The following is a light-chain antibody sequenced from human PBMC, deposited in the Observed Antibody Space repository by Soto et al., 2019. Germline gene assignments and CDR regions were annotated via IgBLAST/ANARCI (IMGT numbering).Light chain of an antibody. CDR2: DTN. V-gene: IGLV7-46*01. CDR3: LLFYSGTHV. Sequence: QGGGNQGPPLAVVPGGAVTLPCGFSTGGGTRGHYPFWFQQRPGQAPRTLIFDTNNKHSWTPARFSGSILGGKAALTLSGAQPEDEAEYFCLLFYSGTHVFGPGPKVTVL. CDR1: TGGGTRGHY. J-gene: IGLJ1*01.